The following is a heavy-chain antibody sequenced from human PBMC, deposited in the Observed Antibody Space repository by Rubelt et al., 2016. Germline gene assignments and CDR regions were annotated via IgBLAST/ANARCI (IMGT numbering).Heavy chain of an antibody. CDR2: IYYSGST. CDR1: GGSISSSSYY. Sequence: QLQLQESGPGLVKPSETLSLTCTVSGGSISSSSYYWGWIRQPPGKGLEWIGSIYYSGSTYYNPSLKSRVTISVDTSKNQFALKLSSVTAADTAVYYCARDVEWSIAVAGTYDYWGQGTLVTVSS. J-gene: IGHJ4*02. D-gene: IGHD6-19*01. CDR3: ARDVEWSIAVAGTYDY. V-gene: IGHV4-39*07.